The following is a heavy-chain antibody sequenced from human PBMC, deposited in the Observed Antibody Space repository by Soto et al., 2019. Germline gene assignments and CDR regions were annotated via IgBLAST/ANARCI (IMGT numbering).Heavy chain of an antibody. CDR2: IYNSGST. CDR3: ARDWRIAAAGRGWFDP. V-gene: IGHV4-4*02. D-gene: IGHD6-13*01. J-gene: IGHJ5*02. Sequence: PSETLSLTCAVSGGSISSSNWWSWVRQPPGKGLGLIGEIYNSGSTNYNQSLKSRVTISVDKSKNQFSLKLSSVTAADTAVYYCARDWRIAAAGRGWFDPWGQGTLVTVSS. CDR1: GGSISSSNW.